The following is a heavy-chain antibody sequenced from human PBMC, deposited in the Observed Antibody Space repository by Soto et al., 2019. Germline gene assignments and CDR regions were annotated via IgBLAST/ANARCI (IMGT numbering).Heavy chain of an antibody. J-gene: IGHJ5*02. Sequence: SETLSLTCTVSSDSISNYYCSWFRQPPGKGLEWIGYMHHNGSTCYNPSLKSRVTISVDTSKNQFSLKLSSVTAADTAVYYCARHQSHSSSYVDPWGQGTLVTVSS. D-gene: IGHD6-13*01. CDR1: SDSISNYY. V-gene: IGHV4-59*08. CDR3: ARHQSHSSSYVDP. CDR2: MHHNGST.